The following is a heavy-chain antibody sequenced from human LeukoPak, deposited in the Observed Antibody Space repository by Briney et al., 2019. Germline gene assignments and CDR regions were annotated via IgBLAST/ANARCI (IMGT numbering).Heavy chain of an antibody. Sequence: ASVKVSCKASGYTFTSYDINWVRQATGQGLEWMGWMNPNSGNTGYAQKFQGRVTITADKSTSTAYMELSSLRSEDTAVYYCARSRSYFDYWGQGTLVTVSS. CDR2: MNPNSGNT. J-gene: IGHJ4*02. V-gene: IGHV1-8*01. CDR1: GYTFTSYD. CDR3: ARSRSYFDY.